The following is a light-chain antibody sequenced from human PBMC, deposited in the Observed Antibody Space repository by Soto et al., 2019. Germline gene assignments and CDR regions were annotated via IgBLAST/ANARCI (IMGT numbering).Light chain of an antibody. Sequence: QSVLTQPASVSGSPGQSITISCTGTSSDVGGYNYVSWYQQHPGKAPKLMIYDVSNRLSGVSNRFSGSKSGNTASLTMPGLQAEDEGDYYWSSYTSGSTLFYFFGTGTK. CDR2: DVS. V-gene: IGLV2-14*01. CDR3: SSYTSGSTLFYF. CDR1: SSDVGGYNY. J-gene: IGLJ1*01.